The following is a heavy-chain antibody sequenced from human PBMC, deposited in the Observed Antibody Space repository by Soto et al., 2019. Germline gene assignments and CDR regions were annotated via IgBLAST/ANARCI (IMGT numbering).Heavy chain of an antibody. CDR2: IVGDASGI. J-gene: IGHJ4*02. D-gene: IGHD3-3*01. V-gene: IGHV3-23*01. Sequence: EVQLLESGGGLVQPGGSLRLSCAAYGFTFSTYAMNWVRQAPGKGLEWVAGIVGDASGIDYADSVKGRFTISRDNSKNTLYLQMTSLRVEDTATYFCAKDLRPDGRYDLDYWGQGTLVTVSS. CDR1: GFTFSTYA. CDR3: AKDLRPDGRYDLDY.